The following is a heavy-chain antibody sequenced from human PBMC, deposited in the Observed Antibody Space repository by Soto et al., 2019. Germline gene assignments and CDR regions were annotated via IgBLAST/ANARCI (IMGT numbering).Heavy chain of an antibody. Sequence: QVQLVESGGGVVQPGKSLRLSCAASGFTFSSYGMHWVRQAPGKGLEWVAVISYDGSNKYYADSVKGRFTIYRDNSKNTLYLQMNSLRAEDTAVYYCAKNRYYDFWSGYFDYWGQGTLVTVSS. D-gene: IGHD3-3*01. CDR3: AKNRYYDFWSGYFDY. V-gene: IGHV3-30*18. CDR1: GFTFSSYG. CDR2: ISYDGSNK. J-gene: IGHJ4*02.